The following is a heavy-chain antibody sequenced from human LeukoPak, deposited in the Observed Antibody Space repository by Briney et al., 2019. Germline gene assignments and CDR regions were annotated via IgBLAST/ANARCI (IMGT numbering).Heavy chain of an antibody. CDR2: IRYDGSYK. V-gene: IGHV3-30*02. D-gene: IGHD3-10*01. CDR1: GFTFSISG. Sequence: GGSLRLSCAASGFTFSISGMHWVRQAPGKGLEGVAFIRYDGSYKYYADSVKGRFTISRDNSKNTLYLQMNSLRAEDTAVYYCAKGGFGESWGQGTLVTVSS. CDR3: AKGGFGES. J-gene: IGHJ5*02.